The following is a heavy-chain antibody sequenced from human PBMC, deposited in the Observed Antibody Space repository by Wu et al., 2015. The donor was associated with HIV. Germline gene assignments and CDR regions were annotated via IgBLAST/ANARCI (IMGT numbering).Heavy chain of an antibody. CDR1: GYTFTSYG. V-gene: IGHV1-18*01. CDR2: ISAYNGNT. CDR3: ARAPVAYCGGDCYSGPNDAFDI. D-gene: IGHD2-21*02. Sequence: QVQLVQSGAEVKKPGASVKVSCKASGYTFTSYGISWVRQAPGQGLEWMGWISAYNGNTNYAQKLQGRVTMTTDTSTSTAYMELRSLRSDDTAVYYCARAPVAYCGGDCYSGPNDAFDIWGQGTMVTVSS. J-gene: IGHJ3*02.